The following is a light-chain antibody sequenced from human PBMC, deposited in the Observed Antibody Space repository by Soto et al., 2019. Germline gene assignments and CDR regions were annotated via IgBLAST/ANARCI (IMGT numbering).Light chain of an antibody. J-gene: IGLJ3*02. CDR2: DVS. Sequence: QSALTQPRSVSGSPGQSVTVSCTGTSSDVGTYNYVSWYQQHPGKAPKLMIYDVSKRPSGVPDRFSGSKSGNTASLTISGLQAEDEADYYCSSYAGSFTWVFGGGTKVTVL. V-gene: IGLV2-11*01. CDR3: SSYAGSFTWV. CDR1: SSDVGTYNY.